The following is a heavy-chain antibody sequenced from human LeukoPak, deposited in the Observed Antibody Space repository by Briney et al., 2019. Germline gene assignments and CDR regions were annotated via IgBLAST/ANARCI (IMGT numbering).Heavy chain of an antibody. CDR1: GGSISSSSYY. Sequence: SETLSLTCTVSGGSISSSSYYWSWIRQPAGKGLEWIGRIYTSGSTNHNPSLKSRVTMSVDTSKNQFSLKLSSVTAADTAVYYRARDGSYWDYWGQGTLVTVSS. CDR2: IYTSGST. V-gene: IGHV4-61*02. D-gene: IGHD1-26*01. CDR3: ARDGSYWDY. J-gene: IGHJ4*02.